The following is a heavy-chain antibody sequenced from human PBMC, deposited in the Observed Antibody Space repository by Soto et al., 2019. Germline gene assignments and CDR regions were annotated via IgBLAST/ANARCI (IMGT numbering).Heavy chain of an antibody. J-gene: IGHJ4*02. D-gene: IGHD3-9*01. V-gene: IGHV3-30*18. Sequence: HPGGSLRLSCAASGFTFSSYGMHWVRQAPGKGLEWVAVISYDGSNKYYADSVKGRFTISRDNSKNTLYLQMNSLRAEDTAVYCCAKELRYFDWLSTTFDYWGQGTLVTVSS. CDR3: AKELRYFDWLSTTFDY. CDR2: ISYDGSNK. CDR1: GFTFSSYG.